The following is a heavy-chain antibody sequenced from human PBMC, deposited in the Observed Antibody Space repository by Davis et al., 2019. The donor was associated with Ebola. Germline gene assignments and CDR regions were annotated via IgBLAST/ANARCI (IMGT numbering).Heavy chain of an antibody. J-gene: IGHJ3*02. Sequence: PGGSLRLSCAASTFPFSSHAMSWIRQPPGKGLEWVSTISRSSGSTYYSDSVKGRFTISRDNSKSTLYLQMNSRRAEDTALYYCATAQNVLRVKNPFDMWGQGTMVTVSA. D-gene: IGHD3-3*01. CDR2: ISRSSGST. CDR1: TFPFSSHA. CDR3: ATAQNVLRVKNPFDM. V-gene: IGHV3-23*01.